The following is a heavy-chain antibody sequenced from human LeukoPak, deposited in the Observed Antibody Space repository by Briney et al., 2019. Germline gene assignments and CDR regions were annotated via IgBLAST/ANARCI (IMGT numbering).Heavy chain of an antibody. Sequence: PSETLSLTCAVYGGSFSGYYWSWIRQPPGKGLEWIGEINHSGSTNYNPSLKSRVTISVDTSKNQFSLKLSSVTAADTAVYYCARHTPVYDFWSGYYMEADAFDIWGQGTMVTVSS. V-gene: IGHV4-34*01. CDR2: INHSGST. J-gene: IGHJ3*02. D-gene: IGHD3-3*01. CDR1: GGSFSGYY. CDR3: ARHTPVYDFWSGYYMEADAFDI.